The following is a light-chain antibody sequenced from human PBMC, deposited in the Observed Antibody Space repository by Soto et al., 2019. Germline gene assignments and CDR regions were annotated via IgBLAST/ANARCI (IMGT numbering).Light chain of an antibody. V-gene: IGKV3-20*01. CDR2: GAS. Sequence: ESGLTQSPGTLSLSPGERATLSCSASQSVSSSYLARYQQNPGQAPRLLIYGASGRATGIPDRFSGSGSGTDFTLTISRLEPEDFAVYYCQQYGSSPRTFGQGTKVDIK. CDR3: QQYGSSPRT. J-gene: IGKJ1*01. CDR1: QSVSSSY.